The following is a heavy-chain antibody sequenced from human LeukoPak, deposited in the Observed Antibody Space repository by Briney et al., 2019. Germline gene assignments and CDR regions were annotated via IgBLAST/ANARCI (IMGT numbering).Heavy chain of an antibody. CDR2: IYYSGSA. CDR3: ARDPSLGH. D-gene: IGHD7-27*01. J-gene: IGHJ4*02. V-gene: IGHV4-59*01. Sequence: SETLSLTCTVSGGSISSYYWSWIRQPPGKGLEWIGYIYYSGSANYNPSLKTRVTISVDTSKNQFSLDLSSVTAADTAVYYCARDPSLGHWGQGTLVTVSS. CDR1: GGSISSYY.